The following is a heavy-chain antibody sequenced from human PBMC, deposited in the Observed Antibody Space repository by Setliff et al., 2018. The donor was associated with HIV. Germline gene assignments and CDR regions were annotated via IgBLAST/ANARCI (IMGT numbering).Heavy chain of an antibody. CDR1: GGSISSGDYY. D-gene: IGHD5-12*01. Sequence: SETLSLTCTVSGGSISSGDYYWSWIRQPPGKGLEWIAYIYYSGSTYYNPSLKSRVTISVDTSKNQFSLKLTSVTAADTAVYYCARVVVERATIFDFWGPGTLVTVSS. CDR2: IYYSGST. J-gene: IGHJ4*02. CDR3: ARVVVERATIFDF. V-gene: IGHV4-30-4*08.